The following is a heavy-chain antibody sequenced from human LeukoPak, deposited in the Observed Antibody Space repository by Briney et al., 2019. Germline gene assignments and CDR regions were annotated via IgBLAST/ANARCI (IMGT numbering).Heavy chain of an antibody. CDR3: ARDPAPQYSGYVYNWFDP. CDR1: GYTFIGYY. D-gene: IGHD5-12*01. J-gene: IGHJ5*02. Sequence: ASVKVSCKASGYTFIGYYMHWVRQAPGQGLEWMGWINPNSGGTNYAQKFQDRVTMTRDTSITTAYMELSRLRFDDTAVYYCARDPAPQYSGYVYNWFDPRGQGTLVTVSS. V-gene: IGHV1-2*02. CDR2: INPNSGGT.